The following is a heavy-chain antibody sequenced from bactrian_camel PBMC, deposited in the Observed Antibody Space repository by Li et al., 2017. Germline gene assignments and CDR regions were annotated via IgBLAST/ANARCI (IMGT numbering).Heavy chain of an antibody. CDR1: GQSFTGYC. J-gene: IGHJ6*01. D-gene: IGHD3*01. CDR2: LDSDGTTS. Sequence: QLVESGGGSVQAGGSLRLSCAPSGQSFTGYCMAWFRQAPGEERKAVASLDSDGTTSYADFVKGRFTISKDNAKSTVDLRMDNVKVEDTGEYWCAVNVGYCSPRWWSLTFGARGLGTQVTVS. V-gene: IGHV3S1*01. CDR3: AVNVGYCSPRWWSLTFGA.